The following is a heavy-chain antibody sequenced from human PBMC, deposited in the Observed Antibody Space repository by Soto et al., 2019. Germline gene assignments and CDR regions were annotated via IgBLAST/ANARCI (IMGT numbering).Heavy chain of an antibody. CDR1: GGSISSYY. D-gene: IGHD2-2*01. J-gene: IGHJ6*02. CDR2: IYYSGST. Sequence: LSLTCTVSGGSISSYYWSWIRQPPGKGLEWIGYIYYSGSTNYNPSLKSRVTISVDTSKNQFSLKLSSVTAADTAVYYCARGSFIVVVPAASNYYYYYGMDVWGQGTTVTVSS. CDR3: ARGSFIVVVPAASNYYYYYGMDV. V-gene: IGHV4-59*01.